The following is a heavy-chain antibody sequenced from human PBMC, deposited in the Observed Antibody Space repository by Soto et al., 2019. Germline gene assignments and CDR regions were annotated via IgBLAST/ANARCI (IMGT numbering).Heavy chain of an antibody. CDR3: ARDRRYSGSYYGGYYFDY. D-gene: IGHD1-26*01. J-gene: IGHJ4*02. CDR1: GFTFSSYA. Sequence: GGSLRLSCAASGFTFSSYAMHWVRQAPGKGLEWVAVISYDGSNKYYADSVKGRFTISRDNSKNTLYLQMNSLRAEDTAVYYCARDRRYSGSYYGGYYFDYWGQGTLVTVSS. CDR2: ISYDGSNK. V-gene: IGHV3-30*04.